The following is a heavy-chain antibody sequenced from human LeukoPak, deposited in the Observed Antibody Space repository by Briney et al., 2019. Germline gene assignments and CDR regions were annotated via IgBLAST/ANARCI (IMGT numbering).Heavy chain of an antibody. CDR2: INPSGGST. D-gene: IGHD4-17*01. V-gene: IGHV1-46*01. J-gene: IGHJ5*02. CDR3: ATAASSGGGDYVS. Sequence: ASVKVSCKASGYTFTSYYMHWVRQAPGQGLEWMGIINPSGGSTSYAQKFQGRVTMTRDMSTSTAYMELSSLRSEDTAVYYCATAASSGGGDYVSWGQGTLVTVSS. CDR1: GYTFTSYY.